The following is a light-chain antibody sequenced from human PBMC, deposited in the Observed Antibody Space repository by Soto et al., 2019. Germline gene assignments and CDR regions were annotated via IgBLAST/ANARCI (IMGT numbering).Light chain of an antibody. CDR2: DAS. V-gene: IGKV3-11*01. CDR1: QSVSSN. Sequence: EIVMTHSPATLSVYPWEIATLSCRASQSVSSNLAWYQQKPGQAPRLLIYDASNRATGIPARFSGSGSGTDFTLTISSLEPEDFAVYYCQQRGNWSITFGQGTRLEIK. CDR3: QQRGNWSIT. J-gene: IGKJ5*01.